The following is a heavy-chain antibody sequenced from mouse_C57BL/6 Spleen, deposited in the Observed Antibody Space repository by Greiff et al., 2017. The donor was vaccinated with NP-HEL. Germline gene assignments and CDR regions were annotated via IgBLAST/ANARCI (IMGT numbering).Heavy chain of an antibody. V-gene: IGHV3-6*01. D-gene: IGHD2-5*01. Sequence: ESGPGLVKPSQSLSLTCSVTGYSITSGYYWNWIRQFPGNKLEWMGYISYDGSNNYNPSLKNRISITRDTSKNQFFLKLNSVTTEDTATYYCAREADYSNSYYAMDYWGQGTSVTVSS. J-gene: IGHJ4*01. CDR3: AREADYSNSYYAMDY. CDR1: GYSITSGYY. CDR2: ISYDGSN.